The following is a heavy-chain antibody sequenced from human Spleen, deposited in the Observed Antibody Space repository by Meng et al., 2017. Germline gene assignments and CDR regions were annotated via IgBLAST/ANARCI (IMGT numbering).Heavy chain of an antibody. CDR2: ISGYNGNT. Sequence: ASVKVSCKASHYTFTNYGINWVRQAPGQGLEWMGWISGYNGNTNYAQKFKGRVTMTTDTSTSTAYMELRSLRSDDTAVYYCAGVVGVTISHIDYWGQGTLVTVSS. CDR1: HYTFTNYG. J-gene: IGHJ4*02. V-gene: IGHV1-18*01. D-gene: IGHD2-15*01. CDR3: AGVVGVTISHIDY.